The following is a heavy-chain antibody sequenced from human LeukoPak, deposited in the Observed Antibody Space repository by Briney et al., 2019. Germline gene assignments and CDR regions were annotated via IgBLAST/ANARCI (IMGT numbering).Heavy chain of an antibody. CDR3: AREVEDCSSTSCYGFDY. D-gene: IGHD2-2*01. J-gene: IGHJ4*02. Sequence: GTLRLSCAASGFTFSSYGMSWIRQPPGKGLEWIGSIYYSDNIYYNPSLKSRVTISVDTSKNQFSLKLSSVTAADTAVYYCAREVEDCSSTSCYGFDYWGQGTLVTVSS. CDR2: IYYSDNI. V-gene: IGHV4-38-2*02. CDR1: GFTFSSYG.